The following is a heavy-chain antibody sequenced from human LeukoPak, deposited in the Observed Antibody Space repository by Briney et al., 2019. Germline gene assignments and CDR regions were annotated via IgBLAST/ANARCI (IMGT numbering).Heavy chain of an antibody. CDR2: IDPSDSYT. J-gene: IGHJ3*02. V-gene: IGHV5-10-1*01. CDR3: ARPQEVYYDSSGYWVAAFDI. Sequence: GASLQISCKGSGSTFSNHWISWVRQLPGKGLEWMGKIDPSDSYTKYSPSFQGHVTISADKSISTAYLQWSSLKASDTAMYYCARPQEVYYDSSGYWVAAFDIWGQGTMVTVSS. D-gene: IGHD3-22*01. CDR1: GSTFSNHW.